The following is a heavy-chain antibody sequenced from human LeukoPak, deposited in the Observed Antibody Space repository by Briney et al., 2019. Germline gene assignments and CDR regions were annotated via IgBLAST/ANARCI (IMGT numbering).Heavy chain of an antibody. CDR2: ISAYNGNT. Sequence: ASVKVSCKASGYAFINYGVSWVRQAPGQGLEWMGWISAYNGNTNYAQKLQGRVTMTTDTSTSTAYMELRSLRSDDTAVYYCARDRERYSYGPVKPVDYWGQGTLVTVSS. D-gene: IGHD5-18*01. J-gene: IGHJ4*02. CDR1: GYAFINYG. V-gene: IGHV1-18*01. CDR3: ARDRERYSYGPVKPVDY.